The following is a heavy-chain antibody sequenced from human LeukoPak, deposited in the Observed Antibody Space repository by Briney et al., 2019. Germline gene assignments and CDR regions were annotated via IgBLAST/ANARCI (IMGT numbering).Heavy chain of an antibody. J-gene: IGHJ1*01. CDR1: GGSISSSY. CDR2: FYYGGST. CDR3: ARADPAEYFQN. Sequence: SETLSLTCTVSGGSISSSYWSWIRQPPGKGLEWIGCFYYGGSTNYNPSLKSRVTISVDTSKYRFSLKLSSVTAADTAVYYCARADPAEYFQNWGQGTLVTVSS. V-gene: IGHV4-59*01.